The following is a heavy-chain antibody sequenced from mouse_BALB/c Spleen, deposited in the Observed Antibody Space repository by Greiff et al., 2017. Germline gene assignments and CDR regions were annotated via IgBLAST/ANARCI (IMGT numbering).Heavy chain of an antibody. J-gene: IGHJ3*01. CDR1: GFTFSSYT. CDR3: TRDEGY. V-gene: IGHV5-6-4*01. D-gene: IGHD3-3*01. Sequence: EVNVVESGGGLVKPGGSLKLSCAASGFTFSSYTMSWVRQTPEKRLEWVATISSGGSYTYYPDSVKGRFTISRDNAKNTLYLQMSSLKSEDTAMYYCTRDEGYWGQGTLVTVSA. CDR2: ISSGGSYT.